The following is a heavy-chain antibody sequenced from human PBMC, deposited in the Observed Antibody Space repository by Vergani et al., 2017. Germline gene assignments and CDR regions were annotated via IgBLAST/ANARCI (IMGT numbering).Heavy chain of an antibody. Sequence: EVQLEQSGAAVKKPGESLEISCKGSGYSFSRNWIAWVRERPGQGLEWMGMIYPGNSETRNNPSFRGQVTMSVDKSISTAYLQWSSLKASDSAMYYCARVYCRGMSCAGTDYFYHIDVWGKETTVTVS. CDR1: GYSFSRNW. CDR3: ARVYCRGMSCAGTDYFYHIDV. V-gene: IGHV5-51*03. D-gene: IGHD3/OR15-3a*01. CDR2: IYPGNSET. J-gene: IGHJ6*03.